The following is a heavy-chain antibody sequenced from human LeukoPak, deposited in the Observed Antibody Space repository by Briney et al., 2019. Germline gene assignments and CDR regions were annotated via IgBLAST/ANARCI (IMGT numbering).Heavy chain of an antibody. J-gene: IGHJ4*02. Sequence: GGSLRLSCAASGFTFSSYAMHWVRQAPGKGLEWVAVISYDGSNKYYADSAKGRFTISRDNSKNTLYLQMNSLRAEDTAVYYCVREIVSPSIAAGYINYFDYWGQGTLVTVSS. CDR2: ISYDGSNK. D-gene: IGHD6-13*01. CDR1: GFTFSSYA. CDR3: VREIVSPSIAAGYINYFDY. V-gene: IGHV3-30*04.